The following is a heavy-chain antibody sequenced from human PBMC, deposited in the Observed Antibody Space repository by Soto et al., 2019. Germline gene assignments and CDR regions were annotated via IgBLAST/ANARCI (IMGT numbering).Heavy chain of an antibody. CDR2: ISAYNGNT. J-gene: IGHJ6*03. CDR1: TFRGYV. V-gene: IGHV1-18*01. CDR3: AREEEWIRATHLVV. D-gene: IGHD5-12*01. Sequence: TFRGYVTGGVGQATKQGREWMGWISAYNGNTKYAQKLQGRVTMTTDTSTSTAYMELRSLRSDDTAVYYCAREEEWIRATHLVVRGKANIVT.